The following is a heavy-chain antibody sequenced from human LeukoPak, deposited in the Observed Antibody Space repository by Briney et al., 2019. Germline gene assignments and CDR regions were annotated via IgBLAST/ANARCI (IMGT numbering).Heavy chain of an antibody. CDR2: IYYSGST. CDR1: GGSISSYY. CDR3: ARETQPYSSGWHQTDYYGMDV. Sequence: PSETLSLTCTVSGGSISSYYWSWLRQPPGKGLEWIGYIYYSGSTNYNPSLKSRVTISVDTSKNQFSLKLSSVTAADTAVYYCARETQPYSSGWHQTDYYGMDVWGQGTTVTVSS. V-gene: IGHV4-59*01. J-gene: IGHJ6*02. D-gene: IGHD6-19*01.